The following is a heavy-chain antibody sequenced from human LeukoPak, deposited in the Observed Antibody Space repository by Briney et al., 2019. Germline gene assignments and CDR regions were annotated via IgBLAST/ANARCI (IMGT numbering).Heavy chain of an antibody. CDR1: GGSITSGGYS. V-gene: IGHV4-30-2*01. Sequence: TSQTLSLTCAVSGGSITSGGYSWSWVRQPPGKALEWIGYIYHSVTTHYNPSLKSRVSISVDRSKNQFSLKLNSVTAADTAVYYCARGRSTMVRGVQKNWFDPWGQGTLVTVSS. CDR2: IYHSVTT. CDR3: ARGRSTMVRGVQKNWFDP. D-gene: IGHD3-10*01. J-gene: IGHJ5*02.